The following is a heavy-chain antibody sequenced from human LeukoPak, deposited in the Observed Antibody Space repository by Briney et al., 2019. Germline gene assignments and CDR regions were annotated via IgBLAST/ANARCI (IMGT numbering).Heavy chain of an antibody. D-gene: IGHD3-10*01. Sequence: ASVKVSCKASGYTFTSYAMNWVRQAPGQGLEWMGWINTNTGNPTYAQGFTGRFVFSLDTSVSTAYLQISSLKAEDTAVYYCARDNLGFGELADYIPFDYWGQGTLVTVSS. V-gene: IGHV7-4-1*02. CDR2: INTNTGNP. CDR3: ARDNLGFGELADYIPFDY. J-gene: IGHJ4*02. CDR1: GYTFTSYA.